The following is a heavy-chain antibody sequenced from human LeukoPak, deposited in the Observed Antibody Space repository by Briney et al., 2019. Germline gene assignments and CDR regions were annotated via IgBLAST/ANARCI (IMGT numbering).Heavy chain of an antibody. CDR2: MNPNSGNT. CDR1: GYTFTSYD. V-gene: IGHV1-8*03. J-gene: IGHJ4*02. CDR3: ARDFGCSSTSCSYYFDY. Sequence: GASVKVSCKASGYTFTSYDINWVRQATGQGLEWMGWMNPNSGNTGYAQKFQGRVTITRNTSISTAYMELSRLRSDDTAVYYCARDFGCSSTSCSYYFDYWGQGTLVTVSS. D-gene: IGHD2-2*01.